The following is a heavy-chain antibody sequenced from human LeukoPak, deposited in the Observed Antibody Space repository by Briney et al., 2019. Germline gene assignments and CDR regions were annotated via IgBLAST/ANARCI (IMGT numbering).Heavy chain of an antibody. CDR3: ARDLVEQIFGVVINWFDP. CDR2: ISSSSSTI. Sequence: GGSLRLSCAASGFTFSTYGMNWVRQAPGKGLEWVSYISSSSSTIRYADSVKGRFTISRDNAKNSLYLQMNSLRAEDTAVYYCARDLVEQIFGVVINWFDPWGQGTLVTVSS. V-gene: IGHV3-48*01. D-gene: IGHD3-3*01. J-gene: IGHJ5*02. CDR1: GFTFSTYG.